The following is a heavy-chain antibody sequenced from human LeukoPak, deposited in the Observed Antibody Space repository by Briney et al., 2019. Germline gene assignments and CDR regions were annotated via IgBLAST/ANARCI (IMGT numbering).Heavy chain of an antibody. J-gene: IGHJ6*02. V-gene: IGHV3-9*01. CDR3: AKDIRGSSSFSQDYYYYGMDV. CDR2: ISWNSGSI. CDR1: GFTFDDYA. Sequence: GGSLRLSCAASGFTFDDYAMYWVRQAPGKGLEWVSGISWNSGSIGYADSVKGRFTISRDNAKNSLYLQMNSLRAEDTALYYCAKDIRGSSSFSQDYYYYGMDVWGQGTTVTVSS. D-gene: IGHD6-13*01.